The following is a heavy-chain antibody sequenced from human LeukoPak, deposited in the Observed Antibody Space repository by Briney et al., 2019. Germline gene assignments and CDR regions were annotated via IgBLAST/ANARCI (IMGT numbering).Heavy chain of an antibody. V-gene: IGHV1-58*02. D-gene: IGHD3-9*01. CDR2: IVVGSGNT. Sequence: SVKVSCKASGFTFTSSAMQWVRQARGQRLEWIGWIVVGSGNTNYAQKFQERVTITRDMSTSTAYMELSSLRSEDTAVYYCAAGEIEPLGFDWLLYDYYGMDVWGQGTTVTVSS. CDR3: AAGEIEPLGFDWLLYDYYGMDV. J-gene: IGHJ6*02. CDR1: GFTFTSSA.